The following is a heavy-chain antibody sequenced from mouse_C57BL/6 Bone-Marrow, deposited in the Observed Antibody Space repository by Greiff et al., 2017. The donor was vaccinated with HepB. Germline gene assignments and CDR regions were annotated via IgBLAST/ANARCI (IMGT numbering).Heavy chain of an antibody. V-gene: IGHV3-6*01. J-gene: IGHJ1*03. CDR3: ARGITTVHWYFDV. Sequence: EVQLQESGPGLVKPSQSLSLTCSVTGYSITSGYYWNWIRQFPGNKLEWMGYISYDGSNNYNPSLKNRISITRDTSKNQFFLKLNSVTTEDTATYYCARGITTVHWYFDVWGTGTTVTVSS. D-gene: IGHD1-1*01. CDR1: GYSITSGYY. CDR2: ISYDGSN.